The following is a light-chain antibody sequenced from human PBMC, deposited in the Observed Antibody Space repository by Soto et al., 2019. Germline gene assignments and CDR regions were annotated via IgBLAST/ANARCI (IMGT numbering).Light chain of an antibody. CDR1: QSVSSK. CDR2: GAS. CDR3: HHYYNWPPGT. Sequence: EIVMTQSPATLSVSPGERATLSCRASQSVSSKLAWYQQKPGQAPRLLIYGASTRATGIPARFSGSGSGTEFTLTISSLQSEDFAVFYCHHYYNWPPGTFGQGTKVEIE. J-gene: IGKJ1*01. V-gene: IGKV3-15*01.